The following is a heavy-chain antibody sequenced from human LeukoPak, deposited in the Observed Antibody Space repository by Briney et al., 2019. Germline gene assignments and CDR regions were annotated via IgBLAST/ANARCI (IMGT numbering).Heavy chain of an antibody. CDR1: GYTFTGYY. CDR2: INPNSGGT. Sequence: GASVKVSCKASGYTFTGYYMHWVRQAPGQGLEWMGWINPNSGGTNYAQKFQGRVTMTRDTSISTAYMELSRLRSDDTAVYYCASAPVPYYYGSGSYYCRDYWGQGTLVTVSS. D-gene: IGHD3-10*01. CDR3: ASAPVPYYYGSGSYYCRDY. J-gene: IGHJ4*02. V-gene: IGHV1-2*02.